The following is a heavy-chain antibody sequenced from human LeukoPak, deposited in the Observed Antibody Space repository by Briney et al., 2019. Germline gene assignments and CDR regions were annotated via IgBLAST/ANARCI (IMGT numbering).Heavy chain of an antibody. CDR1: GFTFSSYA. CDR3: AKASKRQLPLFYFDY. J-gene: IGHJ4*02. CDR2: ISGSGGST. Sequence: GGSLRLSCAASGFTFSSYAMSWVRQAPGKGLEWGSAISGSGGSTYYADSVKGRFTISRDNSKNTLYLQMSSLRAEDTAVYYCAKASKRQLPLFYFDYWGQGTLVTVSS. V-gene: IGHV3-23*01. D-gene: IGHD2-2*01.